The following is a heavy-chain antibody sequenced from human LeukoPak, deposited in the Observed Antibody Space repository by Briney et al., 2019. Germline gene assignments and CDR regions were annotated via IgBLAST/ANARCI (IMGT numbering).Heavy chain of an antibody. Sequence: SETLSLTCTVSGGSISGYYWSWIRQPPGKGLEWIGYIFYSGSTTYNPSLKSRVTISQDTSKNQVSLMLSSVTAADTAVYYCARALQNYYYSMDVWGQGTSVTVSS. CDR1: GGSISGYY. CDR2: IFYSGST. J-gene: IGHJ6*02. CDR3: ARALQNYYYSMDV. V-gene: IGHV4-59*01.